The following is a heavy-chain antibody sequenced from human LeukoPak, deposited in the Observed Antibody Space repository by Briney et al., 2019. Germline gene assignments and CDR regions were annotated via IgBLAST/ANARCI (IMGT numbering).Heavy chain of an antibody. CDR3: AGGPLNYYGSGSYYNEGY. CDR1: GGTFSSYA. J-gene: IGHJ4*02. CDR2: IIPIFGTA. Sequence: AASVKVSCKASGGTFSSYAISWVRQAPGQGLEWMGGIIPIFGTANYAQKFQGRVTITADESTSTAYMELSSLRSEDTAVYHCAGGPLNYYGSGSYYNEGYWGQGTLVTVSS. D-gene: IGHD3-10*01. V-gene: IGHV1-69*13.